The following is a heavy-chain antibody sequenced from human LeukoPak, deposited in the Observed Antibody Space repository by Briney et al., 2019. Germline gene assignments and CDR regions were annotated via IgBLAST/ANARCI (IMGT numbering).Heavy chain of an antibody. CDR1: GFTFSSYW. CDR2: IKNDESEE. D-gene: IGHD3-22*01. V-gene: IGHV3-7*01. CDR3: ARSARADTSAYYPVDY. J-gene: IGHJ4*02. Sequence: GGSLRLSCAASGFTFSSYWMSWVRQAPGKGLEWVANIKNDESEEHYLDSVKGRFAISRDNARNSLYLQMSGLRAGDTAIYYCARSARADTSAYYPVDYWGQGTPVTVSS.